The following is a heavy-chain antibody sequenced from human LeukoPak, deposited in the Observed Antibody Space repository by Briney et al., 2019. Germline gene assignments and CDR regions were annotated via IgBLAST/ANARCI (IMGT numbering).Heavy chain of an antibody. V-gene: IGHV3-48*03. J-gene: IGHJ4*02. CDR1: GFTFSSFE. Sequence: GGSLRLSCAASGFTFSSFEMNWLRQAPGKGLEWVSYISSSGSTIYYADSVKGRFTISRDNAKNSLYLQMNSLRAEDTAVYYCARDLWRYYDSSGYQPTFDYWGQGTLVTVSS. CDR3: ARDLWRYYDSSGYQPTFDY. D-gene: IGHD3-22*01. CDR2: ISSSGSTI.